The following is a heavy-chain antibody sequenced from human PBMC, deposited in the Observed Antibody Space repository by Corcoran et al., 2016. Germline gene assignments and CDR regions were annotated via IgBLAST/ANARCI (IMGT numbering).Heavy chain of an antibody. CDR1: GFTFSSYS. J-gene: IGHJ3*02. V-gene: IGHV3-21*01. CDR2: ISSSSSYI. Sequence: EVQLVESGGGLVKPGGSLRLSCAASGFTFSSYSMNWVRQAPGKGLEWVSSISSSSSYIYYADSVKGRFTISRENAKNSLYLQMNSLRAEDTAVYYCARDKQDIVVVPAASHDAFDIWGQGTMVTVSS. CDR3: ARDKQDIVVVPAASHDAFDI. D-gene: IGHD2-2*01.